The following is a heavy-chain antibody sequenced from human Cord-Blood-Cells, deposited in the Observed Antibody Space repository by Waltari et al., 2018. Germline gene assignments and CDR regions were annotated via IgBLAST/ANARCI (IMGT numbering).Heavy chain of an antibody. J-gene: IGHJ4*02. D-gene: IGHD7-27*01. CDR3: ATLPPAGDLDY. Sequence: EVQLLESGGGLVQTGGSLRLSCAASAFTFRSYAMSWVRQAPGKGLEWVSAISGSGGSTYYADSVKGRFTISRDNSKNTLYLQMNSLRAEDTAVYYCATLPPAGDLDYWGQGTLVTVSS. CDR1: AFTFRSYA. V-gene: IGHV3-23*01. CDR2: ISGSGGST.